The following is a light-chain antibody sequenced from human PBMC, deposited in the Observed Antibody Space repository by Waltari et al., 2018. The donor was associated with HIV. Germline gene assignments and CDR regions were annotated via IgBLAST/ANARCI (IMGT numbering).Light chain of an antibody. CDR1: QSSSRY. V-gene: IGKV1-39*01. J-gene: IGKJ2*01. CDR2: ATS. Sequence: DFKMTQSPSSLSASVGARVTITCRASQSSSRYLNWYQQKPGKSPNLLIYATSSLQSGVPSRFSGSGSGTDFTLTISSLQPEDFATYYCQQSYTTSRTFGQGTKLEIK. CDR3: QQSYTTSRT.